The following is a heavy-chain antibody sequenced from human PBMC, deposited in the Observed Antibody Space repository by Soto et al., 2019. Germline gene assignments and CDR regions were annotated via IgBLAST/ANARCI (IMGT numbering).Heavy chain of an antibody. CDR3: XXXXXXXXXXAXH. V-gene: IGHV4-31*07. Sequence: QVQPQESGPGLVKASQTLSLICNVSGESISSGGYYWSWIRHYPGKGLEWIGYIYDTESAYYNPSLKSRVTISMDTSKNHFXXXXXXXXXXXXXXXXXXXXXXXXXXAXHWGQGTLITVSS. CDR2: IYDTESA. CDR1: GESISSGGYY. J-gene: IGHJ5*02.